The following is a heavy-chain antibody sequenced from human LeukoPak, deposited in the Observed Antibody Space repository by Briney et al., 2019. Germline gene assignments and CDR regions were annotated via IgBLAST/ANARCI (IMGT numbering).Heavy chain of an antibody. J-gene: IGHJ2*01. CDR2: IIPIFGTA. V-gene: IGHV1-69*13. D-gene: IGHD3-10*01. Sequence: SVKVSCKASGGTFSSYAISWVRQAPGQGLEWMGGIIPIFGTANYAQKFQGRVTITADESTSTAYMELSSLRSEDTAVYYCARAWGGLWFGELGYWYFDLWGRGTLVTVSS. CDR3: ARAWGGLWFGELGYWYFDL. CDR1: GGTFSSYA.